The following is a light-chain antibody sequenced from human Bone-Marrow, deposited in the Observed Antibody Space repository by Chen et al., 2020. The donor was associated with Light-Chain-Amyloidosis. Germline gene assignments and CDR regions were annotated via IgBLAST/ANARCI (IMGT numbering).Light chain of an antibody. CDR3: SSYTVSSTWV. J-gene: IGLJ3*02. V-gene: IGLV2-14*03. CDR2: DVT. Sequence: QSALNQPASVSGSPGQSITISCTGSRSDVGGYNFVSWYQQLPGKAPKLLIYDVTNRPSGVSYRCSGSKSGNTASLTVSGRQAEDEADYYCSSYTVSSTWVFGGGTKLTVL. CDR1: RSDVGGYNF.